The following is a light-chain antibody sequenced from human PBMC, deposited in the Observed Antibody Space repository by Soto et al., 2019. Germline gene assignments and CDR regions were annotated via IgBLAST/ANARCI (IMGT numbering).Light chain of an antibody. CDR1: SSNVGNNA. V-gene: IGLV1-36*01. CDR2: YDD. Sequence: QSVLTQPPSVSEAPRQRVTISCSGSSSNVGNNAVNWYQQLPGKATKLLIYYDDLLPSGVSDRFSGSKSGTSDSLAISGLQSEDEADYYCAVWDDSLNGVVFGGGTKLTVL. J-gene: IGLJ2*01. CDR3: AVWDDSLNGVV.